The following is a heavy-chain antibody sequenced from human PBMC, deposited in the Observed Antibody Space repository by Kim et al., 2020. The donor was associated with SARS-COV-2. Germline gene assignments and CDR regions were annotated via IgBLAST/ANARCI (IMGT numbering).Heavy chain of an antibody. D-gene: IGHD3-16*01. CDR3: AILPLGGRYYYYGMDV. Sequence: SVKGRFTISRDNSKNTLYLQMNSLRAEDTAVYYCAILPLGGRYYYYGMDVWGQGTTVTVSS. J-gene: IGHJ6*02. V-gene: IGHV3-30*03.